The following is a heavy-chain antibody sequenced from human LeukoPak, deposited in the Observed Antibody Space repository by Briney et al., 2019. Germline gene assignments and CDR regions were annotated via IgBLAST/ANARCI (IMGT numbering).Heavy chain of an antibody. J-gene: IGHJ4*02. D-gene: IGHD3-16*01. CDR3: ARELYMITFGGSYSY. CDR1: GYTFTSYG. Sequence: GASVKVSCKASGYTFTSYGISWVRQAPGQGLEWMGWINPNSGGTNYAQKFQGRVTMTRDTSISTAYMELSRLRSDDTAVYYCARELYMITFGGSYSYWGQGTLVTVSS. V-gene: IGHV1-2*02. CDR2: INPNSGGT.